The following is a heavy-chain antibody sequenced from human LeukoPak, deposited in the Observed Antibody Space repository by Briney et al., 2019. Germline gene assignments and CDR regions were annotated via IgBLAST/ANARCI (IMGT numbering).Heavy chain of an antibody. D-gene: IGHD3-22*01. Sequence: ASVKVSCKASGYTFTSYYMHWVRQAPGQGLEWMGIINPSGGSTSYAQKFQGRVTMTRDTSTSTVYMELSSLRSEDTAVYYCARVPGGGDSSGYYYNYFDYWGQGTLVTVSS. J-gene: IGHJ4*02. V-gene: IGHV1-46*01. CDR2: INPSGGST. CDR1: GYTFTSYY. CDR3: ARVPGGGDSSGYYYNYFDY.